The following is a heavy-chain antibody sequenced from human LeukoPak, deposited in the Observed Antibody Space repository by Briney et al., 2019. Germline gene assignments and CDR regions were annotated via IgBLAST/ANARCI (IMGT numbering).Heavy chain of an antibody. CDR1: GFIFSDYY. CDR3: ARDYYDSSGYSFDY. Sequence: GGSLRLSCAASGFIFSDYYMTWIRQAPGKGLEWVAYISGSGSTMSYADSVKGRFTISRDNAKNSLYLQMNSLRAEDTAVYYCARDYYDSSGYSFDYWGQGTLVTVSS. J-gene: IGHJ4*02. D-gene: IGHD3-22*01. CDR2: ISGSGSTM. V-gene: IGHV3-11*04.